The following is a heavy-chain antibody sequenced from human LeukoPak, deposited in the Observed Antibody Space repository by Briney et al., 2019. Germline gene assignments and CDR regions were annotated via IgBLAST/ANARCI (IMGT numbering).Heavy chain of an antibody. CDR1: GFTFSSYG. CDR2: IWYDGSNK. CDR3: AKAQDTAMALDY. Sequence: GGSLRLSCAASGFTFSSYGMHWVRQAPGKGLEWVAVIWYDGSNKYYADSVKGRFTISRGNSKNTLYLQMDSLRAEDTAVYYCAKAQDTAMALDYWGQGTLVTVSS. D-gene: IGHD5-18*01. J-gene: IGHJ4*02. V-gene: IGHV3-33*06.